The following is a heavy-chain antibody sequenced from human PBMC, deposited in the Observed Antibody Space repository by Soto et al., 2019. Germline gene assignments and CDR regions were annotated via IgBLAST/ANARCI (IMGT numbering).Heavy chain of an antibody. CDR2: ISAYNGNT. CDR3: ARDSEDYYDSSAPFDS. D-gene: IGHD3-22*01. CDR1: GYTFTSYG. J-gene: IGHJ5*01. Sequence: GASVKVSCKASGYTFTSYGISWVRQAPGQGLEWMGWISAYNGNTNYAQKLQGRVTMTTDTSTSTAYMELRSLRSDDTAVYYCARDSEDYYDSSAPFDSWGQGTLVTVSS. V-gene: IGHV1-18*01.